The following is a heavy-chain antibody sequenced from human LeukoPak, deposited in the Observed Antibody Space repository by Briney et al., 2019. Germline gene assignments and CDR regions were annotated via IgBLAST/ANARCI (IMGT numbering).Heavy chain of an antibody. D-gene: IGHD3-10*01. Sequence: SETLSLTCAVSGYSISSGYYWGWIRQPPGKGLEWIGSIYHSGSTYYNLSLKSRVTISVDTSKNQFSLKLSSVTAADTAVYYCAADYYGSGPFDYWGQGTLVTVSS. V-gene: IGHV4-38-2*01. CDR1: GYSISSGYY. CDR3: AADYYGSGPFDY. CDR2: IYHSGST. J-gene: IGHJ4*02.